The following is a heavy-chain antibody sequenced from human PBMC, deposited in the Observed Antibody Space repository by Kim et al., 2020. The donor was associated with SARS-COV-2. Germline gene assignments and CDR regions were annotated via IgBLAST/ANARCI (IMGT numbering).Heavy chain of an antibody. CDR2: ISAYNGNT. J-gene: IGHJ4*02. CDR3: ARVLSKTKKPGGLLWFGELLWGFDY. D-gene: IGHD3-10*01. CDR1: GYTFTSYG. V-gene: IGHV1-18*04. Sequence: ASVKVSCKASGYTFTSYGISWVRQAPGQGLEWMGWISAYNGNTNYAQKLQGRVTMTTDTSTSTAYMELRSLRSDDTAVYYCARVLSKTKKPGGLLWFGELLWGFDYWGQGTLVTVSS.